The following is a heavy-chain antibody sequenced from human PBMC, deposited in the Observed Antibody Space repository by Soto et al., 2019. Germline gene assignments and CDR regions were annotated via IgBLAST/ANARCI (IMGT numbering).Heavy chain of an antibody. CDR1: GYSFGNYD. V-gene: IGHV1-8*01. Sequence: QVRLEQSGAEVKEPGASVKVSCQASGYSFGNYDINWVRQAAGQGLGWMGWMNPNSGNTGYAQKLQGRLILTRDNSISTAYMELSSLTSEDTAVYYCVRGKGFITSPLLDPWGQGTLVTVSS. CDR2: MNPNSGNT. CDR3: VRGKGFITSPLLDP. D-gene: IGHD3-10*01. J-gene: IGHJ5*02.